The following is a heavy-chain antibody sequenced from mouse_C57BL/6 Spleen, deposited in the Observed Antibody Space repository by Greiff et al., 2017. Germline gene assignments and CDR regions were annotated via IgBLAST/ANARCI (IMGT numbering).Heavy chain of an antibody. CDR1: GYAFSSYW. V-gene: IGHV1-80*01. J-gene: IGHJ3*01. D-gene: IGHD1-1*01. CDR3: ARTTTVEGSWFAY. Sequence: VQLQQSGAELVKPGASVKISCKASGYAFSSYWMNWVKQRPGKGLEWIGQIYPGDGDTNYNGKFKGKATLTADKSSSTAYMQLSSLTSEDSAVYCCARTTTVEGSWFAYWGQGTLVTVSA. CDR2: IYPGDGDT.